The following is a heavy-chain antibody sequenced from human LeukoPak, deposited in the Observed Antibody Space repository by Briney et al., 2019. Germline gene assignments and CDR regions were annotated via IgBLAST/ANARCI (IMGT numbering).Heavy chain of an antibody. Sequence: ASVKVSCKASGYTFTSYYMHWVRQAPGQGLEWMGIINPSGGSTSYAQKFQGRVTMTRDTSTSTVYMELSSLRSEDTAVYYCARGKELLWFGDRYRGYYFDYWGQGTLVTVSS. CDR1: GYTFTSYY. J-gene: IGHJ4*02. CDR3: ARGKELLWFGDRYRGYYFDY. V-gene: IGHV1-46*01. CDR2: INPSGGST. D-gene: IGHD3-10*01.